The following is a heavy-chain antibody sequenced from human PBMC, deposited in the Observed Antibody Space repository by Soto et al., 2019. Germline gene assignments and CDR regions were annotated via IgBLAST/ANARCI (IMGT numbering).Heavy chain of an antibody. Sequence: RRLSCAASGFTFSSYAMHWVRQAPGKGLEWVAVISYDGSNKYYADSVKGRFTISRDNSKNTLYLQMNSLRAEDTAVYYCARDALDAYYDSSGYPDYWGQGTLVTVSS. V-gene: IGHV3-30-3*01. CDR3: ARDALDAYYDSSGYPDY. J-gene: IGHJ4*02. CDR2: ISYDGSNK. CDR1: GFTFSSYA. D-gene: IGHD3-22*01.